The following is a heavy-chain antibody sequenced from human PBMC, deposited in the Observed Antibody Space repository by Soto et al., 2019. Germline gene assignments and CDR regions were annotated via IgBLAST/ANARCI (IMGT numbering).Heavy chain of an antibody. CDR3: AASRGFYEAMDA. V-gene: IGHV1-69*01. Sequence: QVQLVQSGAEVKKPGSSVKVSCTASGGAFRNYAVSWVRQAPGQGLEWMGAVMPTFGAGVYAQKFQGRLTIFADESTNTAYLNVCSLTFEDEAIYYCAASRGFYEAMDAWGQGTTLTVSS. CDR1: GGAFRNYA. CDR2: VMPTFGAG. D-gene: IGHD3-22*01. J-gene: IGHJ6*02.